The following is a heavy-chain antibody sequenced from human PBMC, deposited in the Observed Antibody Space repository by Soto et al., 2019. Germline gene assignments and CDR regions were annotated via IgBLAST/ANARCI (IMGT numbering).Heavy chain of an antibody. Sequence: QVQLVESGGGLVKPGGSLRLSCAASGFTFSDYYMSWIRQAPGQGLEWLSFINTNGGTRYYADSVRSRFTFSRDNAKKSLYLQMNSLRGEDTAIYYCARSGITLIEILDYWGQGTLVTVSS. CDR1: GFTFSDYY. CDR3: ARSGITLIEILDY. J-gene: IGHJ4*02. V-gene: IGHV3-11*01. CDR2: INTNGGTR. D-gene: IGHD3-22*01.